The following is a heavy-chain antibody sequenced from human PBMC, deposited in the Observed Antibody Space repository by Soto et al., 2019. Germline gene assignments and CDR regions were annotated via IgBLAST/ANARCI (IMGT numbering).Heavy chain of an antibody. D-gene: IGHD3-22*01. CDR3: AREAYYYDSSGYYSGFDY. J-gene: IGHJ4*02. CDR2: IIPIFGTT. Sequence: SVKVSCKASGGTFSSYGISWVRQAPGQGLEWVGGIIPIFGTTKNAQRFKDRVTITADESTGTAYMDMNSLTFEDTAVYYCAREAYYYDSSGYYSGFDYWGQGTLVTVSS. V-gene: IGHV1-69*13. CDR1: GGTFSSYG.